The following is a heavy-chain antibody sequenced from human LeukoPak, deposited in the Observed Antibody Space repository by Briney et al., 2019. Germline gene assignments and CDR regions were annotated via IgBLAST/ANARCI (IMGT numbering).Heavy chain of an antibody. CDR1: GYSISSGYY. CDR2: IYYSGST. CDR3: ARVATTTNPPQRPFDY. Sequence: SESLSLTCAVSGYSISSGYYWGWIRQPPGKGLEWIGSIYYSGSTYYNPSLKSRVTISVDTSKNQFSLKLSSVTAADTAVYYCARVATTTNPPQRPFDYWGQGTLVTVSS. V-gene: IGHV4-38-2*01. J-gene: IGHJ4*02. D-gene: IGHD5-12*01.